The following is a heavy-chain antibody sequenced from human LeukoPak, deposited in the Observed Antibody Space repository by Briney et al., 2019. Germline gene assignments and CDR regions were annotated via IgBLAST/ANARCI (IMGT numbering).Heavy chain of an antibody. J-gene: IGHJ4*02. CDR1: GFTFSSCG. CDR3: ASYDSSGYYRDY. V-gene: IGHV3-23*01. CDR2: ISGSGGST. Sequence: GGSLRLSCAASGFTFSSCGMSWVRQAPGKGLEWVSAISGSGGSTYYADSVKGRFTISRDNSKNTLYLQMNSLRAEDTAVYYCASYDSSGYYRDYWGQGTLVTVSS. D-gene: IGHD3-22*01.